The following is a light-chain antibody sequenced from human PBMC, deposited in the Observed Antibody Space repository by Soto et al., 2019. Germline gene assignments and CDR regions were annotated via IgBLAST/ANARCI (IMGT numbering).Light chain of an antibody. V-gene: IGLV1-44*01. Sequence: QSVLTQPPSASRTPGQRVTISCSGSSSKISTNSVSWFQQLPGTAPKLLLHNNSQRPSGVPDRFSGSKSGTSASLAISGLQSEDEADYYCAAWDDSLNAYVFGTGTKVTVL. CDR2: NNS. CDR3: AAWDDSLNAYV. CDR1: SSKISTNS. J-gene: IGLJ1*01.